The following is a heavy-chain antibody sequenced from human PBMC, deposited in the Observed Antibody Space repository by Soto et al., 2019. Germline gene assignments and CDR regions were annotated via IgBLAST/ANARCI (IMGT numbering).Heavy chain of an antibody. V-gene: IGHV1-69*13. CDR2: IIPVLATT. Sequence: SVKVSCKASAGTFPHYALSWVRQAPGQGLEWIGGIIPVLATTTYAQKFQGRVSIIADESTNTVYMELSSLRSEDTAVYYCAPNWPNSLKNWIDTWGQGTLVTVSS. CDR1: AGTFPHYA. J-gene: IGHJ5*02. D-gene: IGHD1-1*01. CDR3: APNWPNSLKNWIDT.